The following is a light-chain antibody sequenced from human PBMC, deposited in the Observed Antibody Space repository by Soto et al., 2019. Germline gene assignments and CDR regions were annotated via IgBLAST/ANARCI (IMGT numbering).Light chain of an antibody. CDR2: GES. CDR1: QSVSGNN. J-gene: IGKJ1*01. V-gene: IGKV3-20*01. CDR3: QQCDGTSWT. Sequence: VLTQSPGTLSVSPGERATLSCRTSQSVSGNNLAWYQQKPGRPPRLLIYGESSRASGVPDRFSGSGSGTNFTLTINRLEPEDFAVYYCQQCDGTSWTFGQGTKVDLK.